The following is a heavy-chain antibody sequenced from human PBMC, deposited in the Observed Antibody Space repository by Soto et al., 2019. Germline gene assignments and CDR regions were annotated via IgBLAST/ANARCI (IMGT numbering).Heavy chain of an antibody. Sequence: PGESLKISCKGSGYSFTSYWISWVRQMPGKGLEWMGRIDPSDSYTNYSPSFQGHVTISADKSISTAYLQWSSLKASDTAMYYCARSPSDTDYYYYYGMDAWGQGTTVTVSS. CDR3: ARSPSDTDYYYYYGMDA. D-gene: IGHD2-2*02. J-gene: IGHJ6*02. CDR2: IDPSDSYT. CDR1: GYSFTSYW. V-gene: IGHV5-10-1*01.